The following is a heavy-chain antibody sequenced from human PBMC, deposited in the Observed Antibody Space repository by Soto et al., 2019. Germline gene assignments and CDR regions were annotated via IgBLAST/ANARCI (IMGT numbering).Heavy chain of an antibody. J-gene: IGHJ3*02. CDR1: VSSLGAFH. Sequence: SETLSLTCAIYVSSLGAFHWTWIRQPPGKGLEWIGELIHGGNTSYNPSLKSRVTFSLDTSKKQFSLHLMSVTAADTAVYYCARSPLSYDYVRQTWREVGDSFDIWGRGTSVTVSS. CDR3: ARSPLSYDYVRQTWREVGDSFDI. CDR2: LIHGGNT. D-gene: IGHD3-16*01. V-gene: IGHV4-34*12.